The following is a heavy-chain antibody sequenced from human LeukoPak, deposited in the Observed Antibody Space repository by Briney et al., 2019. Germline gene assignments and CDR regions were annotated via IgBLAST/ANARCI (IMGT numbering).Heavy chain of an antibody. CDR3: AKDAAMMVRGVMGRY. CDR2: ISYDGSNK. V-gene: IGHV3-30-3*01. Sequence: PGRSLRLSCAASGFTFSSYAMHWVRQAPGKGLEWVAVISYDGSNKYYADSVKGRFTISRDNSKNTLYLQMNSLRAEDTAVYYCAKDAAMMVRGVMGRYWGQGTLVTASS. CDR1: GFTFSSYA. D-gene: IGHD3-10*01. J-gene: IGHJ4*02.